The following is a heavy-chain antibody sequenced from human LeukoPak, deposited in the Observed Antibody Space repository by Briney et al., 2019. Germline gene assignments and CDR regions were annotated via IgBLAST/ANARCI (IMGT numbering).Heavy chain of an antibody. D-gene: IGHD3-22*01. Sequence: NSGGSLRLSCTASGFSFSTYAMTWVRQAPGKGLEWVSSIRSSGDNTYYADSVKGRFTISRDNAKNSLYLQMHSLRAEDTAVYYCARDRGDTSNYYYDYWGQGTLVTVSS. V-gene: IGHV3-21*01. CDR1: GFSFSTYA. CDR2: IRSSGDNT. CDR3: ARDRGDTSNYYYDY. J-gene: IGHJ4*02.